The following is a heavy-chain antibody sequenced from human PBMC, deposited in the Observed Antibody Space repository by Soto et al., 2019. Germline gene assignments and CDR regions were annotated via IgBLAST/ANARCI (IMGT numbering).Heavy chain of an antibody. CDR3: ASAEWAYYDFWSGYYSVLDV. Sequence: QVQLQESGPGLVKPSGTLSLTCAVSGGSISSSNWWSWVRQPPGKGLEWIGEIYHSGSTNYNPSLKGRVTISVDKSKNQFSLKLSSVTAADTAVYYCASAEWAYYDFWSGYYSVLDVWGQGTTVTVSS. CDR2: IYHSGST. D-gene: IGHD3-3*01. J-gene: IGHJ6*02. CDR1: GGSISSSNW. V-gene: IGHV4-4*02.